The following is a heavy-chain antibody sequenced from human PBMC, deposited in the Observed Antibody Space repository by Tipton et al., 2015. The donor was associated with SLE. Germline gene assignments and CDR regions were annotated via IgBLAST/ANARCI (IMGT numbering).Heavy chain of an antibody. CDR2: IYSGGST. V-gene: IGHV3-53*05. J-gene: IGHJ4*02. CDR1: GFTVSSNY. Sequence: GSPRLSCAASGFTVSSNYMSWVRQAPGKGLEWVSVIYSGGSTYYADSVRGRFTISRDNSKNTLYLQMNSLRAEDTAVYYCASGWELSFDYWGQGTLVTVSS. CDR3: ASGWELSFDY. D-gene: IGHD1-26*01.